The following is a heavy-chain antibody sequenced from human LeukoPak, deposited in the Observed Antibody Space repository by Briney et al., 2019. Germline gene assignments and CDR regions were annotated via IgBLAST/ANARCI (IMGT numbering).Heavy chain of an antibody. D-gene: IGHD6-13*01. CDR1: GVTFSSYA. CDR3: AKDRIDSSSWCDAFDI. J-gene: IGHJ3*02. CDR2: ISGSGGST. Sequence: GGSLRLSCAASGVTFSSYAMSWVRQAPGKGLEWASAISGSGGSTYYADSVKGRFTISRDNSKSTLYLQMNSLRAEDTAVYYCAKDRIDSSSWCDAFDIWGQGTMVTVSS. V-gene: IGHV3-23*01.